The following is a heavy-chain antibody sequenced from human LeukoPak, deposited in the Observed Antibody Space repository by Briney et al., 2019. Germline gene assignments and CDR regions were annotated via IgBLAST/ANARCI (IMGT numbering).Heavy chain of an antibody. D-gene: IGHD3-22*01. Sequence: GSLGLSCEASGFTFSRYWMSWVRQAPEKGLEWVANIKQDGSEKYYLDSVKGRSTISRDNAKNSLYLQMNSLRAEDTAVYYCASNYDSSGFSHFDYWGQGTLVTVSS. CDR3: ASNYDSSGFSHFDY. CDR2: IKQDGSEK. V-gene: IGHV3-7*03. J-gene: IGHJ4*02. CDR1: GFTFSRYW.